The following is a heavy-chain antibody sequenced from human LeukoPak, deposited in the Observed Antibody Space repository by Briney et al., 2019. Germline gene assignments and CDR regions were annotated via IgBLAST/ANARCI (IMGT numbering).Heavy chain of an antibody. D-gene: IGHD6-6*01. Sequence: GGSLRLSCAASGFTFSSYGMHWVRQAPGKGLEWVAVIWYGGSNKYYADSVKGRFTISRDNAKNSLYLQMNSLRAEDTAVYYCARDTRHYSSSSPYFDYWGQGTLVTVSS. V-gene: IGHV3-33*08. J-gene: IGHJ4*02. CDR2: IWYGGSNK. CDR3: ARDTRHYSSSSPYFDY. CDR1: GFTFSSYG.